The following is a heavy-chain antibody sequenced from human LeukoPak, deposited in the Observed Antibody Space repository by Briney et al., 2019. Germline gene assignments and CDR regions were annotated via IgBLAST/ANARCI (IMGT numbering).Heavy chain of an antibody. Sequence: SVKVSCKASGFTFTSSAMQWVRQARGQRLEWIGWIVVGSGNTNYAQKFQERVTITRDMSTSTAYMELSSLRSEDTAVYYCAANPYDFWSGYNVFDYWGQGTLVTVSS. CDR3: AANPYDFWSGYNVFDY. V-gene: IGHV1-58*02. D-gene: IGHD3-3*01. CDR2: IVVGSGNT. CDR1: GFTFTSSA. J-gene: IGHJ4*02.